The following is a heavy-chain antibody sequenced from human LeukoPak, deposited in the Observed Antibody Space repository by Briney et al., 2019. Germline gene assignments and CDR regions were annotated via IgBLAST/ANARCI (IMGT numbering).Heavy chain of an antibody. J-gene: IGHJ4*02. CDR1: GFTFSTYW. CDR3: TRSPNWGPDY. V-gene: IGHV3-74*01. CDR2: INSDGSST. Sequence: PGGSLRLSCTASGFTFSTYWMHWVRQAPGKGLVWVSRINSDGSSTSYADSVKGRFTISRDNAKNTLYLQMNSLRVEDTAVFYCTRSPNWGPDYWGQGTLVTVS. D-gene: IGHD7-27*01.